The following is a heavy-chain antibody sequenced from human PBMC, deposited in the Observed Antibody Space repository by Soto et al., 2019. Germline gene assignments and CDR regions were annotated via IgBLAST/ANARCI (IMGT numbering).Heavy chain of an antibody. CDR3: ARLVYDTRLNYMYFDF. CDR2: IFHDGTA. Sequence: SETLSLTCAVSGVSISSGNWWTWVRQTPQRGLEYIGEIFHDGTANYYPSFERRVAISVDTSKNQFYLKLTSVTAADTAIYFCARLVYDTRLNYMYFDFWGQGALVTVSS. V-gene: IGHV4-4*02. D-gene: IGHD3-10*01. J-gene: IGHJ4*02. CDR1: GVSISSGNW.